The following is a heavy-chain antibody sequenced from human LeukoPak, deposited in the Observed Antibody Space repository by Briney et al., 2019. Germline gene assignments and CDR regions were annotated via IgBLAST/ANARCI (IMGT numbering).Heavy chain of an antibody. CDR3: AGRYCSSTSCYESYYYYGMDV. CDR1: GGSISSGGYY. J-gene: IGHJ6*02. V-gene: IGHV4-31*03. D-gene: IGHD2-2*01. Sequence: TLSLTCTVSGGSISSGGYYWSWIRQHPGKGLEWIGYIYYSGSTYYNPSLKSRVTISVDTPKNQFSLKLSSVTAADTAVYYCAGRYCSSTSCYESYYYYGMDVWGQGTTVTVSS. CDR2: IYYSGST.